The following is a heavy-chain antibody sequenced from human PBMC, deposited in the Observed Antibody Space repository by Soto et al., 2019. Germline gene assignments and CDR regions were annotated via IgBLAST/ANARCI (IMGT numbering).Heavy chain of an antibody. J-gene: IGHJ4*02. D-gene: IGHD4-17*01. CDR2: IYHSGST. CDR3: ARASTTVTAPYDH. V-gene: IGHV4-30-2*01. CDR1: GGSISSGGYS. Sequence: PSETLSLTCAVSGGSISSGGYSWSWIRQPPGKGLEWIGYIYHSGSTYYNPSLKSRVTISVDRSKNQFSLKLSSVTAADTAVYYCARASTTVTAPYDHWGQGTLVTVSS.